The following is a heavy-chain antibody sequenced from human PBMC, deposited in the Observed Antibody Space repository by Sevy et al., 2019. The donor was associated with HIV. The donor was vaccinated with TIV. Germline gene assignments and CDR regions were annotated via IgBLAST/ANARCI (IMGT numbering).Heavy chain of an antibody. J-gene: IGHJ3*02. D-gene: IGHD3-10*01. CDR2: LYYSGST. CDR1: GDSITTNDYF. V-gene: IGHV4-30-4*02. CDR3: ARAVGFTRGAFDI. Sequence: SESLSLTCTISGDSITTNDYFWTWIRQSPGKGLEWIGYLYYSGSTAYNPSLKSRVSISTDTTKSHFSLNLNSVTGADTALYYCARAVGFTRGAFDIWGQGITVTVS.